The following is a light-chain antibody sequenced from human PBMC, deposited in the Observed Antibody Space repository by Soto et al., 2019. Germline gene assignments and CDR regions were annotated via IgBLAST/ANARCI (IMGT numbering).Light chain of an antibody. CDR1: QSISTF. Sequence: DIPMTQSPSSLSASVGDRVTITCRASQSISTFLNWYQHKPGKAPTLLIYAASSLQSGVPSRFSGSGSRPDFTLTISNLQPEDFATYYFQQSFSAPIFTFGPGPKVDIK. J-gene: IGKJ3*01. CDR2: AAS. CDR3: QQSFSAPIFT. V-gene: IGKV1-39*01.